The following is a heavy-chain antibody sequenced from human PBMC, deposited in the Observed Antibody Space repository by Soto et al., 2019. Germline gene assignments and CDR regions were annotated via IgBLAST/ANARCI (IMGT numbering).Heavy chain of an antibody. V-gene: IGHV3-30*18. CDR2: VTHDGTLY. Sequence: QVQLAESGGGVVQLGRSLRLSCVASGFTFSSCAMHWVRQVPGKGLEWLAVVTHDGTLYPYADSVKGRFSISRDNSRKTLYLQMNGLRPEDTAVYYCVKDRSDTWSFDYWGQGTLVTVSS. J-gene: IGHJ4*02. CDR1: GFTFSSCA. D-gene: IGHD2-8*02. CDR3: VKDRSDTWSFDY.